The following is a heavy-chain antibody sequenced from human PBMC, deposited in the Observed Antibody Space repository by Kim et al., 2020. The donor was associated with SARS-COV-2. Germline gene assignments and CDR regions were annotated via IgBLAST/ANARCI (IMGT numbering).Heavy chain of an antibody. CDR1: GFTFGDYA. J-gene: IGHJ6*02. V-gene: IGHV3-49*03. Sequence: GGSLRLSCTASGFTFGDYAMSWFRQAPGKGLEWVGFIRSKAYGGTTEYAASVKGRFTISRDDSKSIAYLQMNSLKTEDTAVYYCTRPISGFPIVIYGMDVWGQGTTVTVSS. D-gene: IGHD3-22*01. CDR2: IRSKAYGGTT. CDR3: TRPISGFPIVIYGMDV.